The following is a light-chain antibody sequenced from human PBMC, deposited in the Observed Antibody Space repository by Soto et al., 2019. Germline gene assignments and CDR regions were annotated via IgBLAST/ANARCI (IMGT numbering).Light chain of an antibody. CDR1: SSDVGGYDF. CDR2: DVS. J-gene: IGLJ3*02. CDR3: SSYAGTYTLWV. Sequence: QSALTQPASVSGSPGQSITISCTGTSSDVGGYDFVSWYQHHPGKAPRLMIYDVSHRPSGVSDRFSASKSGNTASLTISGLLAEDEADYYCSSYAGTYTLWVLGGGTKLTVL. V-gene: IGLV2-14*03.